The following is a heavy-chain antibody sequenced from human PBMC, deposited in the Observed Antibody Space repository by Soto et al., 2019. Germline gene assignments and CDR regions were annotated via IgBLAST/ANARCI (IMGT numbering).Heavy chain of an antibody. CDR2: IYYSGKT. CDR3: ARGCSSASCYTGFDP. D-gene: IGHD2-2*02. J-gene: IGHJ5*02. CDR1: GGSISSGPYS. Sequence: TLSLTCTVSGGSISSGPYSWSWIRQPPGKGLEWLGYIYYSGKTDYNPSLRSRVTISVDRSKNQFSLILTSVTAADSAVYFCARGCSSASCYTGFDPWGQGTLVTVSS. V-gene: IGHV4-30-2*01.